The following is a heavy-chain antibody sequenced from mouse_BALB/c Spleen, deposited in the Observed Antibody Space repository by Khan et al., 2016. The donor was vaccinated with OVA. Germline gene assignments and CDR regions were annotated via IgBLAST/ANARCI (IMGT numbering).Heavy chain of an antibody. J-gene: IGHJ2*01. CDR2: ISYSGNT. CDR3: ARVYGGDFYY. Sequence: EVQLQESGPGLVKPSQSLSLTCTVTGYSITSDYAWNWIRQFPGNKLEWMGFISYSGNTNYNPSLKSRISITRDTSKNKFFLQLNSVTTEDTATYCCARVYGGDFYYWGQGTTLTVSS. CDR1: GYSITSDYA. D-gene: IGHD1-1*01. V-gene: IGHV3-2*02.